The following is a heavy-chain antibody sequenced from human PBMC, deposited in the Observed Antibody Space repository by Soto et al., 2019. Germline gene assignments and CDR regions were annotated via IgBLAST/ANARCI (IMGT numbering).Heavy chain of an antibody. CDR2: IIPIFGTA. CDR3: ARGNHRWLQLWYFDL. Sequence: QVQLVQSGAEVKKPGSSVTVSCKASGGTFSSYTISWVRQAPGQGLEWMGGIIPIFGTANYAQKFQGRVTITAAESTSTAYMELSSLISEDTAVYYCARGNHRWLQLWYFDLWGRGTLVTVSS. V-gene: IGHV1-69*12. J-gene: IGHJ2*01. CDR1: GGTFSSYT. D-gene: IGHD5-12*01.